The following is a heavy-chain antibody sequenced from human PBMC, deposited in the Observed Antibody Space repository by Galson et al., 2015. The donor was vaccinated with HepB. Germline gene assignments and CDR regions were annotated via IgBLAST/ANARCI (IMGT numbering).Heavy chain of an antibody. CDR3: ATVLLGIAVAGLPNAEYFQH. Sequence: SVKVSCKVSGYTLTELSMHWVRQAPRKGLEWMGGFDPEDGETVYAQKFQGRVTMTEDTSTDTAYMELSSLRSEDTAVYYCATVLLGIAVAGLPNAEYFQHWGQGTLVTVSS. V-gene: IGHV1-24*01. J-gene: IGHJ1*01. CDR2: FDPEDGET. D-gene: IGHD6-19*01. CDR1: GYTLTELS.